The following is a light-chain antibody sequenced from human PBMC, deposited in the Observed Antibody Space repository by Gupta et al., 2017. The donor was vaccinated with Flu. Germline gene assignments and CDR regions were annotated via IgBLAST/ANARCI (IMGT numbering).Light chain of an antibody. CDR2: DGS. CDR1: NIGSRT. V-gene: IGLV3-21*02. CDR3: QVWDRNSDHPVV. Sequence: SYMLTQPPSVSVAPGQTATITCGENNIGSRTVHWYQQRPGQAPVLVVYDGSDRPSGIPGRFSGSDSGDTATLTISRVEAGDEADYYCQVWDRNSDHPVVFGGGTKLTVL. J-gene: IGLJ3*02.